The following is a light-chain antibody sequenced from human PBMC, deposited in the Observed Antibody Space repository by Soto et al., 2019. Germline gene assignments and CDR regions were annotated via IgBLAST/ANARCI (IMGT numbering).Light chain of an antibody. Sequence: DIQMTQSPSSLSASVEDRVIITCRASQSISSYLNWYQQKPGKAPKLLIYDASSLESGVPSRFSGSGSGTEFTLTISSLQPDDFATYHCQQYNSWSGVTFGGGTKVDIK. CDR1: QSISSY. V-gene: IGKV1-5*01. J-gene: IGKJ4*01. CDR3: QQYNSWSGVT. CDR2: DAS.